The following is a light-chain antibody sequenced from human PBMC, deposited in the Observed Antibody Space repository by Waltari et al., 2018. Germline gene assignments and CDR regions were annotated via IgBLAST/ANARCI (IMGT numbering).Light chain of an antibody. CDR1: QSLLHSNGYNY. CDR2: LGS. Sequence: DIVMTQSPLSLPVTPGEPASISCRSSQSLLHSNGYNYLDWYLQKPGQSPQPLSYLGSNRAAGVPDRFGGSGSGTDFTLKISRVEAEDVGVYYCVQALQTPPWTFGQGTKVDVK. CDR3: VQALQTPPWT. J-gene: IGKJ1*01. V-gene: IGKV2-28*01.